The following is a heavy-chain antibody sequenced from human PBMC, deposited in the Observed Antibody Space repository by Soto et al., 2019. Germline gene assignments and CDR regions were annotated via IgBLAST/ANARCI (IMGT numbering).Heavy chain of an antibody. D-gene: IGHD2-8*01. CDR2: LXAXXXV. CDR1: GDSIGNFY. V-gene: IGHV4-4*07. J-gene: IGHJ2*01. CDR3: ARGMGRYFDL. Sequence: SETLSLTCAISGDSIGNFYWSWIRQPAGKGLXSLXXLXAXXXVXXXPSLQSRVTMSLDRSKNRFYLRLTSVSAADTAVYFCARGMGRYFDLWGRGTLVTVSS.